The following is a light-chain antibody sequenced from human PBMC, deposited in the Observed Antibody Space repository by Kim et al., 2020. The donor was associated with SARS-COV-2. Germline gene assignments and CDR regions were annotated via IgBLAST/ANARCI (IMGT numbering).Light chain of an antibody. Sequence: DIQMTQSPSSLSASVGDRVTITCRASHNINNYLNWYQQKIGKAPKLVVSDASFLQVGVPSRFSGSGSGTDFTLTISSLQFEDFATYFCQHSYISPITFGQGTRLEIK. CDR3: QHSYISPIT. CDR2: DAS. J-gene: IGKJ5*01. CDR1: HNINNY. V-gene: IGKV1-39*01.